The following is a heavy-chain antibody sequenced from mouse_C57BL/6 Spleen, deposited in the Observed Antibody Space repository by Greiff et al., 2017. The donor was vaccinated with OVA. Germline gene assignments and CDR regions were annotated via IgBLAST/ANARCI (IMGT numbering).Heavy chain of an antibody. CDR2: IYPGSGST. J-gene: IGHJ4*01. V-gene: IGHV1-55*01. Sequence: QVQLQQPGAELVKPGASVKMSCKASGYTFTSYWITWVKQRPGQGLEWIGDIYPGSGSTNYNEKFKSKATLTVDTSSSTAYMQLSSLTSEDSAVYYCARRGSGYVVYAMDYWGQGTSVTVSS. D-gene: IGHD3-2*02. CDR3: ARRGSGYVVYAMDY. CDR1: GYTFTSYW.